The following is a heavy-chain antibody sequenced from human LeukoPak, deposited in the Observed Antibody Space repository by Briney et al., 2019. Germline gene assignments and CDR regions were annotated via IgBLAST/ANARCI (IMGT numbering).Heavy chain of an antibody. Sequence: PSETLSLTCAVYGGSFSGYYWSWVRQPPGKGLEWVGEINHSGSTNYNPSLKSRVTISVDTSKNQFSLKLSSVTAADTAVYYCARGPAYTVVTPYAFDIWGQGTMVTVSS. CDR1: GGSFSGYY. V-gene: IGHV4-34*01. D-gene: IGHD4-23*01. CDR2: INHSGST. CDR3: ARGPAYTVVTPYAFDI. J-gene: IGHJ3*02.